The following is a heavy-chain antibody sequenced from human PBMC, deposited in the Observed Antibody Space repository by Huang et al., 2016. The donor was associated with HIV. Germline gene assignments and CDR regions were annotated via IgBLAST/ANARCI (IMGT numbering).Heavy chain of an antibody. CDR2: INTMTGKP. Sequence: QVQLVQSGSELRKPGASVKVSCKASGYTFTTYSLIWVRQAPGQGLGWMGWINTMTGKPTYAQGLTGRMVFSVETTVNTADLPISSLKTDDTAKYFCARYRLTGTFLDSWGQGTQVTVSS. D-gene: IGHD3-9*01. J-gene: IGHJ4*02. V-gene: IGHV7-4-1*02. CDR1: GYTFTTYS. CDR3: ARYRLTGTFLDS.